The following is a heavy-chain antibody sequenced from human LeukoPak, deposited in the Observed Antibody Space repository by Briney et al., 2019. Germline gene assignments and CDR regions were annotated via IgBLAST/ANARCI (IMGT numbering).Heavy chain of an antibody. CDR2: IYYSGST. Sequence: SETLSLTCTVSGGSISSYYWSWIRQPPGKGLEWIGYIYYSGSTNYNPSLKSRVTISVDTSKNQFSLKLSSVTAADTAVYYCARSRYYYDSSGSYYFDYWGQGTLVTVSS. CDR3: ARSRYYYDSSGSYYFDY. D-gene: IGHD3-22*01. CDR1: GGSISSYY. J-gene: IGHJ4*02. V-gene: IGHV4-59*01.